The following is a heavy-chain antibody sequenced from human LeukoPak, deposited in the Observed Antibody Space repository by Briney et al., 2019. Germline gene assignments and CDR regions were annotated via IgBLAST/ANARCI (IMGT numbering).Heavy chain of an antibody. D-gene: IGHD6-13*01. CDR2: VYYSGST. Sequence: SETLSLTCTVSGGSVSSTSFYWGWIRQPPGKGLEWIGSVYYSGSTYYNPSLKSRVTISVDTSNNQFSLKLTSLTAADTAVYYCARDIGYRSTYCSNTFDYWGQGTLVTVSS. CDR3: ARDIGYRSTYCSNTFDY. V-gene: IGHV4-39*07. J-gene: IGHJ4*02. CDR1: GGSVSSTSFY.